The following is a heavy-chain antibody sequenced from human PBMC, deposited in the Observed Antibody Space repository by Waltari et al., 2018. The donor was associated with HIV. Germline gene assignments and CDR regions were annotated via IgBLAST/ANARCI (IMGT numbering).Heavy chain of an antibody. D-gene: IGHD6-13*01. CDR2: ISMSSSYI. CDR1: GFTFSSYN. Sequence: EVQLVESGGGLVKPVGSLRLSCAASGFTFSSYNMNWVRQAPGKGLEWVSFISMSSSYIYYADSVKVRFTISRDNAKNSLNLQMNSRRAEDTAVYYCARDSLRGIGADGNWFDPWGQGTLVTVSS. V-gene: IGHV3-21*01. CDR3: ARDSLRGIGADGNWFDP. J-gene: IGHJ5*02.